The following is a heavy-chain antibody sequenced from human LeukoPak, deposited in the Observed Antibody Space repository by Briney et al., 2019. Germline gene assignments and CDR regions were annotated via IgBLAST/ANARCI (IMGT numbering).Heavy chain of an antibody. J-gene: IGHJ4*02. CDR3: ARERYDYVWGSYREIDY. CDR2: IIPIFGTA. D-gene: IGHD3-16*02. CDR1: GGTFSSYA. V-gene: IGHV1-69*13. Sequence: SVKVSCKASGGTFSSYAISWVRQAPGQGLEWMGGIIPIFGTANYAQKFQGRVTITADESTSTAYMELRSLRSDDTAVYYCARERYDYVWGSYREIDYWGQGTLVTVSS.